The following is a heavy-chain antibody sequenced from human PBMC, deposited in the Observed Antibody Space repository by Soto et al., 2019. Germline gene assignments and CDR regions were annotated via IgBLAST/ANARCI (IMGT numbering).Heavy chain of an antibody. Sequence: SETLSLTCTVSGGAVSIGSYYWSWIRQPPGKGLEWIGYIYYSGSTNYNPSLKSRVTISVDTSKNQFSLKLSSVTAADTAVYYCARDRAAAATLYFDYWGQGTLVTVYS. CDR1: GGAVSIGSYY. V-gene: IGHV4-61*01. D-gene: IGHD6-13*01. CDR2: IYYSGST. J-gene: IGHJ4*02. CDR3: ARDRAAAATLYFDY.